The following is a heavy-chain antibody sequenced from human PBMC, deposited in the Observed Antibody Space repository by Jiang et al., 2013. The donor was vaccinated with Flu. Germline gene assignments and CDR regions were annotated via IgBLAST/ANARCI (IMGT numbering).Heavy chain of an antibody. J-gene: IGHJ4*02. CDR3: ARGPLGTPFDY. CDR2: IYSGGST. V-gene: IGHV3-66*02. D-gene: IGHD7-27*01. CDR1: GFTVSSNY. Sequence: QLVESGGGLVQPGGSLRLSCAASGFTVSSNYMSWVRQAPGKGLEWVSVIYSGGSTYYADSVKGRFTISRDNSKNTLYLQMNSLRAEDTAVYYCARGPLGTPFDYWGQGNPGHRLL.